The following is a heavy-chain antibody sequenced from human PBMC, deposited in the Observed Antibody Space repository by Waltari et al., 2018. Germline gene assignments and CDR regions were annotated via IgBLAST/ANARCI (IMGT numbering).Heavy chain of an antibody. V-gene: IGHV4-61*02. CDR2: IYTSGRT. J-gene: IGHJ3*02. CDR1: GGSISSGSYY. D-gene: IGHD2-21*01. Sequence: QVQLQESGPGLVKPSQTLSLTCTVSGGSISSGSYYWSWIRQPAGKGLEWIGRIYTSGRTNYNPSLKRRVTISVDTSKNKFSLKLSSVTAADTAVDYCARVENICGGDCPDAFDIWGQGTMVTVSS. CDR3: ARVENICGGDCPDAFDI.